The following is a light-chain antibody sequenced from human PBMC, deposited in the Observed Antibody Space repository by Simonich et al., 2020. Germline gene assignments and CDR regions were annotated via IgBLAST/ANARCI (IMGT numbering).Light chain of an antibody. CDR1: QSLLHSDGKTY. CDR3: MQSIQLPLT. CDR2: EVS. Sequence: DIVMTQTPLSLSVTPGQPASISCKSSQSLLHSDGKTYLYWYLQKPGQSPQLRIYEVSNRFSGGPDRFSGSGSGTDFTLKISRVEAEDVGVYYCMQSIQLPLTFGGGTKVEIK. V-gene: IGKV2D-29*02. J-gene: IGKJ4*01.